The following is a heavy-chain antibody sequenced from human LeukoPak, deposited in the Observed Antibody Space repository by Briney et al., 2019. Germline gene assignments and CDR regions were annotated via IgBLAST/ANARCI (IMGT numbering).Heavy chain of an antibody. D-gene: IGHD2-2*01. CDR2: ISGSGDTT. Sequence: GGSLRLSCAASGFTFSSYAMSWVRQAPGKGLEWVSTISGSGDTTYYADSVKGRFTISRDNSKNTLYLQMDSLRAEDTAVYYCAKSGGVVRMHCSSTSCPLTYYYYYYYMDVWGKGTTVTISS. CDR1: GFTFSSYA. V-gene: IGHV3-23*01. CDR3: AKSGGVVRMHCSSTSCPLTYYYYYYYMDV. J-gene: IGHJ6*03.